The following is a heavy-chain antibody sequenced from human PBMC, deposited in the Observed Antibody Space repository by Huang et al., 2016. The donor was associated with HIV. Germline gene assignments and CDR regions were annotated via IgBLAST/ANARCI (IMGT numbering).Heavy chain of an antibody. V-gene: IGHV4-59*01. J-gene: IGHJ4*02. Sequence: QVILQESGPGLVKPSETLSLTCTVSGDSINSDYWSWVRQPPGKGLGWVGHISHSGTPGYNPSRKGRATISIDTSKTQFSLRLTSVTAADTAVYYCARYVPVAQYFFRYWGQGALVTVSS. D-gene: IGHD6-19*01. CDR3: ARYVPVAQYFFRY. CDR1: GDSINSDY. CDR2: ISHSGTP.